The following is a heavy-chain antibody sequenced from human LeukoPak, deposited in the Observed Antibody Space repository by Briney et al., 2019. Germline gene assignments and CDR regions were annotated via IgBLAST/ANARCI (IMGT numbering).Heavy chain of an antibody. CDR1: GGSISSHY. V-gene: IGHV4-59*11. J-gene: IGHJ4*02. D-gene: IGHD7-27*01. CDR2: IYYSGST. Sequence: SETLSLTCTVSGGSISSHYWSWIRQPPGKGLEWIGYIYYSGSTNYNPSLKSRVTISVDTSKNQVSLRLSSVTAADTAVYYCARDGEGDEGWDYWGQGTLVTVSS. CDR3: ARDGEGDEGWDY.